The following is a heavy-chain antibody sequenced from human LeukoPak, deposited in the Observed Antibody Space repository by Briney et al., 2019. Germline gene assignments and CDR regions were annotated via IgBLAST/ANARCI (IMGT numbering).Heavy chain of an antibody. CDR2: IHYSGNT. CDR1: GGSISSHF. J-gene: IGHJ5*02. CDR3: ARDFLECSRASCLNWFDP. D-gene: IGHD2-2*01. V-gene: IGHV4-59*11. Sequence: SETLSLTCTVSGGSISSHFWTWIRQPPGKGLEWIGYIHYSGNTNYNPSLKSRLSISVDTSKNEFSLKLTSVTAADTAVYYYARDFLECSRASCLNWFDPWGQGTLVTVSS.